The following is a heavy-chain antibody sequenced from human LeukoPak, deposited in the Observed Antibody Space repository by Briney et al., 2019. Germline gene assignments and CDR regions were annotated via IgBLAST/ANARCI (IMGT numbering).Heavy chain of an antibody. CDR2: ISSSGSTI. Sequence: PGGSLRLSCAASGFTFSDYYMSWIRQAPGKGLEWVSYISSSGSTIYYADSVKGRFTISRDNAKNSLYLQMNSLRAEDTAVYYCARDRPPGYSYGFSDAFDIWGQGTMVTVSS. CDR1: GFTFSDYY. D-gene: IGHD5-18*01. CDR3: ARDRPPGYSYGFSDAFDI. J-gene: IGHJ3*02. V-gene: IGHV3-11*01.